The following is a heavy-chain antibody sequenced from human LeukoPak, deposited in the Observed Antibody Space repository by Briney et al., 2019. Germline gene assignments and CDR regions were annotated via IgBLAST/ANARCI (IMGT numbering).Heavy chain of an antibody. CDR2: IYYSGST. V-gene: IGHV4-39*07. CDR3: AKDWTGTKPFDL. D-gene: IGHD3/OR15-3a*01. J-gene: IGHJ2*01. Sequence: SETLSLTCTVSGGSISRSSYYWGWIRQPPGKGLEWIGSIYYSGSTYYNPSLKSRVTISVDTSKNQFSLKLSSVTAADTAVYYCAKDWTGTKPFDLWGRGTLVTVSS. CDR1: GGSISRSSYY.